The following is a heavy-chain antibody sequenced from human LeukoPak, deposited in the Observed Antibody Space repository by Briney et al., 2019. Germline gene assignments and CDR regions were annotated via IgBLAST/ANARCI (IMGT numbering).Heavy chain of an antibody. J-gene: IGHJ5*02. V-gene: IGHV3-30*04. Sequence: GGSLRLSCAASGFTFSSYAMHGVRQAPGKGLEWVAVISYDGSNKYYADSVKGRFTISRDNSKNTLYLQMNSLRAEDTAVYYCARVRVLLWFGGALSPWGQGTLVTVSS. CDR1: GFTFSSYA. CDR3: ARVRVLLWFGGALSP. CDR2: ISYDGSNK. D-gene: IGHD3-10*01.